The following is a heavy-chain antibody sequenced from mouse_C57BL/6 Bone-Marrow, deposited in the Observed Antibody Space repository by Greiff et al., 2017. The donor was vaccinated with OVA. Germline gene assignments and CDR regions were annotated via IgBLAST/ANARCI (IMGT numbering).Heavy chain of an antibody. CDR2: IWTGGGT. J-gene: IGHJ3*01. CDR1: GFSLTSYA. CDR3: ARTLYGNYVFAY. D-gene: IGHD2-1*01. Sequence: VKLVESGPGLVAPSQRLSITCTVSGFSLTSYALSWVRQPPGKGLEWLGVIWTGGGTNYNSALKSRLSISKDNSKSQVFLKMNSLQTDDTARYYCARTLYGNYVFAYWGQGTLVTVSA. V-gene: IGHV2-9-1*01.